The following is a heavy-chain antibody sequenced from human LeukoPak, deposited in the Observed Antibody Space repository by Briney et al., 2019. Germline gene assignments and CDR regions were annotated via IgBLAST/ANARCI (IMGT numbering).Heavy chain of an antibody. CDR3: AKHRGYYYYYYMDV. CDR2: MYYGGST. CDR1: GGSISSTSYY. V-gene: IGHV4-39*01. Sequence: SETLSLTCTVSGGSISSTSYYWGWIRQPPGKGLEWIGSMYYGGSTYYNPSLKSRVTISVDTSKNQFSLKLTSVTARDTAMYYCAKHRGYYYYYYMDVWGKGTTVTVSS. J-gene: IGHJ6*03.